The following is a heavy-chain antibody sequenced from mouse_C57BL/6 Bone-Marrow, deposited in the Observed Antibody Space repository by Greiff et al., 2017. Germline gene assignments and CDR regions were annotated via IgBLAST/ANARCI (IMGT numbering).Heavy chain of an antibody. J-gene: IGHJ1*03. CDR3: ADYYGSSYPYWYFDV. Sequence: VQLQQSGAELVKPGASVKRSCKASGYTFTSYWMQWVKQRPGQGLEWIGEIDPSDSYTNYNQKFKGKATLTVDTSSSTAYMQLSSLTSEDSAVYYCADYYGSSYPYWYFDVWGTGTTVTVSS. V-gene: IGHV1-50*01. D-gene: IGHD1-1*01. CDR2: IDPSDSYT. CDR1: GYTFTSYW.